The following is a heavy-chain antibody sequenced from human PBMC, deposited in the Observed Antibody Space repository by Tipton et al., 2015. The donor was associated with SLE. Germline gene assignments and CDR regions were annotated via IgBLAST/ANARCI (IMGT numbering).Heavy chain of an antibody. J-gene: IGHJ5*02. CDR2: ISYDGSNK. CDR1: GFTFCSYA. Sequence: SLRLSCAASGFTFCSYAMHWVRQAPGKGLEWVAVISYDGSNKYYADSVKGRFTISRDNSKNTLYLQMNSLRAEDTAVYYCARGAPYDSSEGWFDPWGQGTLVTVSS. CDR3: ARGAPYDSSEGWFDP. D-gene: IGHD3-22*01. V-gene: IGHV3-30*04.